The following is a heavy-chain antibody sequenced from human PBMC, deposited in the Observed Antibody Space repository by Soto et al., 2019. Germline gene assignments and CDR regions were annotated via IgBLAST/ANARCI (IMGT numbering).Heavy chain of an antibody. CDR2: IRSKTYDGTT. D-gene: IGHD3-3*01. CDR3: TRGLDFWSGYSYYYYYGMDV. CDR1: GFTFGDYL. Sequence: PGGSLRLSCTASGFTFGDYLMSWFRQAPGKGLEWVGFIRSKTYDGTTEYAASVQGRFSISRDDSKNIAYLQMNSLKTEDTAVYYCTRGLDFWSGYSYYYYYGMDVWGQGTTVTVSS. V-gene: IGHV3-49*03. J-gene: IGHJ6*02.